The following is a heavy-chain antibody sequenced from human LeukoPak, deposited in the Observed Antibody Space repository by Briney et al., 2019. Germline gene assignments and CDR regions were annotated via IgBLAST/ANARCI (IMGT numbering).Heavy chain of an antibody. CDR1: GYTLNSYG. CDR3: ARDFGVVITTSGYYFDY. V-gene: IGHV1-18*01. D-gene: IGHD3-3*01. Sequence: ASVKVSCKASGYTLNSYGIVWLRQAPGQGLEWLGLVSAHTGDTKYGQKVQGRVSMTTDTSTSTAYMELRSLRSDDTAVYYCARDFGVVITTSGYYFDYWGQGTLVTVSS. CDR2: VSAHTGDT. J-gene: IGHJ4*02.